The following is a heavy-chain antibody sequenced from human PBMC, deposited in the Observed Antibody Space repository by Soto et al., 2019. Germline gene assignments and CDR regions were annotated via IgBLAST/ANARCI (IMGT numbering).Heavy chain of an antibody. J-gene: IGHJ1*01. CDR2: IYYSGST. V-gene: IGHV4-61*01. CDR3: ARGNYYDSSGYYPPYFQH. Sequence: QVQLQESGPGLVKPSETLSLTCTVSGGSVSSGSYYWSWIRQPPGKGLEWIGYIYYSGSTNYNPSLKSRVTISVDTSKNQFSLKLSSVTAAYTAVYYCARGNYYDSSGYYPPYFQHWGQGTLVTVSS. D-gene: IGHD3-22*01. CDR1: GGSVSSGSYY.